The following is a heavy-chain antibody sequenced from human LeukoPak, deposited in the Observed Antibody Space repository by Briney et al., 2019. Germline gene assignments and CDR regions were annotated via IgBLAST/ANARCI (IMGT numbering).Heavy chain of an antibody. CDR1: DGSLSNDY. J-gene: IGHJ5*02. CDR3: TRCSMNRYWFAP. D-gene: IGHD2-2*01. Sequence: SETLTLTCTGSDGSLSNDYWHWVRQPPGKGLEWVAYIDYSDYINYNPSLKSRLTMSIDTTTEQSTLLLRSVTAADTAIYYCTRCSMNRYWFAPWGQGIRVTVSS. V-gene: IGHV4-59*08. CDR2: IDYSDYI.